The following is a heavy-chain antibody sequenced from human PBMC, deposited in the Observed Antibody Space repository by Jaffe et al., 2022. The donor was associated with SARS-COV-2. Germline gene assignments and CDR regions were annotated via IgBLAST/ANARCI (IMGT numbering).Heavy chain of an antibody. Sequence: EVQLVESGGGLVKPGGSLRLSCAASGFTFSSYSMNWVRQAPGKGLEWVSSISSSSSYIYYADSVKGRFTISRDNAKNSLYLQMNSLRAEDTAVYYCARDRSTLSSGRSGFDYWGQGTLVTVSS. CDR3: ARDRSTLSSGRSGFDY. CDR2: ISSSSSYI. V-gene: IGHV3-21*01. J-gene: IGHJ4*02. D-gene: IGHD6-25*01. CDR1: GFTFSSYS.